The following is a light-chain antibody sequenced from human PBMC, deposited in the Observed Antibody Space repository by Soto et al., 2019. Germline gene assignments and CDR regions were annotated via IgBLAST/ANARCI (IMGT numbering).Light chain of an antibody. V-gene: IGLV2-14*01. Sequence: QSVLTQPASVSGSPGQSITMSCTGTSSDFGAYNHVSWYQQHPGKAPQLIIYEVSNRPSGLSNRFSASKSGNTASLTISGLQAEDGAHYYCCSYTTRSTLVFGTGTKVTVL. CDR3: CSYTTRSTLV. J-gene: IGLJ1*01. CDR2: EVS. CDR1: SSDFGAYNH.